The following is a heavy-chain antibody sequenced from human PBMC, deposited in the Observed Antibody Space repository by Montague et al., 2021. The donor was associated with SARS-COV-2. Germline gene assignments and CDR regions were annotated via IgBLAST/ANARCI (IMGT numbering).Heavy chain of an antibody. V-gene: IGHV4-38-2*02. D-gene: IGHD3-3*01. CDR1: GFSISSGYY. Sequence: SETLSLTCSVSGFSISSGYYWGWIRQTPGKGLEWIGSRYQNGATXXSPSLKRPVTILLDTSKNQFSLSLTSVTAADTAVYYCARSGVGIFDFSYFDSWGQGSLVIASS. J-gene: IGHJ4*02. CDR3: ARSGVGIFDFSYFDS. CDR2: RYQNGAT.